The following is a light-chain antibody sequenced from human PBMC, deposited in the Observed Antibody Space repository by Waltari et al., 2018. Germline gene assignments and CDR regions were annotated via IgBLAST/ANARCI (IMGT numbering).Light chain of an antibody. CDR3: QQSYSTPPYT. J-gene: IGKJ2*01. Sequence: DLQMPQSPSSLSASVVDRVTITCRASQSISSYLNWYQQKPGKAPKLLIYAASSLQSGVPSRFSGSGSGTDFTLTISSLQPEDFATYYCQQSYSTPPYTFGQGTKLEIK. CDR1: QSISSY. CDR2: AAS. V-gene: IGKV1-39*01.